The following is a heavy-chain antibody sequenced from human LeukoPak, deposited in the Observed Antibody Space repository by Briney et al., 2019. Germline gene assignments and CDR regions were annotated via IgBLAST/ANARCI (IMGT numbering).Heavy chain of an antibody. CDR3: ARGQQLDY. Sequence: SVTLSLTCTVSGGSMSSNYWSWIRQPPGKGLEWIGYIYYSGSANYNPSFKSRVTISVDTSKNQFSLRLISVTAADTAVYYCARGQQLDYWGQGLLVTVSS. CDR1: GGSMSSNY. J-gene: IGHJ4*02. D-gene: IGHD1-1*01. CDR2: IYYSGSA. V-gene: IGHV4-59*01.